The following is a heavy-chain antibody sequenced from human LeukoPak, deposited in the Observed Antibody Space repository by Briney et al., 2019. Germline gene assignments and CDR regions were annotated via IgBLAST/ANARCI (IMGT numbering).Heavy chain of an antibody. D-gene: IGHD5-18*01. CDR1: GFTFSSYG. J-gene: IGHJ4*02. V-gene: IGHV3-30*18. Sequence: PGGSLRLSCAASGFTFSSYGMHWVRQAPGKGLEWVAVILFDGSNKYYADSVKGRFTISRDNSKNTLYLQMNSLRAEDTAVYYCAKDSDKPMAPRGYYFDYWGQGTLLTVSS. CDR2: ILFDGSNK. CDR3: AKDSDKPMAPRGYYFDY.